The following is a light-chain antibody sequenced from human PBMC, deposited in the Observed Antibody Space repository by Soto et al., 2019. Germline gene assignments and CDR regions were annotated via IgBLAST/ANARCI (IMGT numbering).Light chain of an antibody. CDR3: AAWDDSLNGYV. CDR2: SYN. Sequence: QSVLTQPPSTSGTPGQRVTISCSGSSSNIGSESVNWYQQLPGTAPKLLIYSYNQRPSGVPDRFSGSKSGTSASLAISGLQSEYEADYICAAWDDSLNGYVFGLGTKLTVL. J-gene: IGLJ1*01. CDR1: SSNIGSES. V-gene: IGLV1-44*01.